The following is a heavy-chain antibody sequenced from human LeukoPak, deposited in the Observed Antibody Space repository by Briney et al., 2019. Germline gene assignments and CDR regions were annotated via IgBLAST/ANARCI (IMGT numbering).Heavy chain of an antibody. CDR3: ARETSRTFDY. Sequence: SETLSLTCTVSGGSISSYYWSWIRQPPGKGLEWIGYIYYSGSTNYNPSLKSRVTISVDTSKNQSSLKLSSVTAADTAVYYCARETSRTFDYWGQGTLVTVSS. J-gene: IGHJ4*02. CDR1: GGSISSYY. CDR2: IYYSGST. D-gene: IGHD6-13*01. V-gene: IGHV4-59*01.